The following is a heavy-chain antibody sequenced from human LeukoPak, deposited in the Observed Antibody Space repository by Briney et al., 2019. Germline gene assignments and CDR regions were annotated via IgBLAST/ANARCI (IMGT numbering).Heavy chain of an antibody. CDR3: IVLAVTGTFGFDY. V-gene: IGHV3-48*01. CDR1: GFTFSSYS. J-gene: IGHJ4*02. CDR2: ISSSSSTM. Sequence: GGSLRLSCAASGFTFSSYSMNWVRQAPGKGLEWISYISSSSSTMYYTDSVKGRFTISRDNAKNSLFLQMNSLRAEDTAVYYCIVLAVTGTFGFDYWGQGTLVTVSS. D-gene: IGHD6-19*01.